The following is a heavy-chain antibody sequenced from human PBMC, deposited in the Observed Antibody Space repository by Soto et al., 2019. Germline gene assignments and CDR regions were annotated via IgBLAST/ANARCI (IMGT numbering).Heavy chain of an antibody. J-gene: IGHJ4*02. D-gene: IGHD6-13*01. Sequence: GSLRLSCSVSGFTLNTYSMHWVRQAPGKGLEWVAVVSFDGVNKHYRDSVKGRLTISRDIAKNMLYLQMTSLRLEDTALYYCARDPDLIEAAGNYFDYWGQGTLVTVSS. CDR2: VSFDGVNK. CDR1: GFTLNTYS. CDR3: ARDPDLIEAAGNYFDY. V-gene: IGHV3-30-3*01.